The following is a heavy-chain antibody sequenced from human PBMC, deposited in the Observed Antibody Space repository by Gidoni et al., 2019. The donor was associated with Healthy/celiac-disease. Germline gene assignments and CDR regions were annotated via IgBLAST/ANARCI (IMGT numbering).Heavy chain of an antibody. CDR2: INPSGGST. CDR3: ARAGAPTSHFDY. CDR1: GDTFTSYY. J-gene: IGHJ4*02. V-gene: IGHV1-46*01. D-gene: IGHD1-26*01. Sequence: QVQLVQSGAEVKKPGASGKVACKASGDTFTSYYMHWVRQAPGQGLEWMGIINPSGGSTSYAQKFQGRVTMTRDTSTSTVYMELSSLRSEDTAVYYCARAGAPTSHFDYWGQGTLVTVSS.